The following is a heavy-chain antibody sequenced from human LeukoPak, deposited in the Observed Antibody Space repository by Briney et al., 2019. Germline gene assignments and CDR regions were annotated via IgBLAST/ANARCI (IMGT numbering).Heavy chain of an antibody. J-gene: IGHJ6*03. Sequence: VASVKVSCKASGGTFSSYAISWVRQAPGQGLEWMGGIIPIFGTANYAQKFQGRVTITADESTSTAYMELSSLRSEDTAVYYCATTVDRWREYYYYYYMDVWGKGTTVTISS. CDR3: ATTVDRWREYYYYYYMDV. CDR1: GGTFSSYA. V-gene: IGHV1-69*13. CDR2: IIPIFGTA. D-gene: IGHD5-12*01.